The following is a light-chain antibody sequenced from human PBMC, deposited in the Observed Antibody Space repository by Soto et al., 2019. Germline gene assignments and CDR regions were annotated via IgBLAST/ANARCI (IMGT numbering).Light chain of an antibody. CDR2: LEGSGSY. J-gene: IGLJ3*02. Sequence: QSVLTQSSSASASLGSSVKLTCTLSSGHRSYIIEWHQQQPGKDPRYLMKLEGSGSYTKGSGVPDRFSGSSSGADRDLTMYDLHSEDDSYYSYETWDSTIWVFGGGTKLTVL. V-gene: IGLV4-60*03. CDR3: ETWDSTIWV. CDR1: SGHRSYI.